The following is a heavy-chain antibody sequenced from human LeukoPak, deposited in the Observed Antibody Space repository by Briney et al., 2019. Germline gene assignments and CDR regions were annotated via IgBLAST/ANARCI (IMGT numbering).Heavy chain of an antibody. CDR2: IYYSGST. V-gene: IGHV4-39*07. D-gene: IGHD1-26*01. CDR3: ARAAHSGSLAPFDY. Sequence: SETLSLTCIVSGGSISSSSYYWGWIRQPPGKGLEWIGSIYYSGSTYYNPSLKSRVTISVDTSKNQFSLKLSSVTAADTAVYYCARAAHSGSLAPFDYWGQGTLVTVSS. CDR1: GGSISSSSYY. J-gene: IGHJ4*02.